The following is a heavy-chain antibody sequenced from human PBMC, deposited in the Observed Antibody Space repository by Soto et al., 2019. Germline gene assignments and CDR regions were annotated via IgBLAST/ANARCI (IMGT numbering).Heavy chain of an antibody. Sequence: GASVKVSCKASGGTFSSYAISWVRQAPGQGLEWMGGIIPIFGTANYAQKFQGRVTITADESTSTAYMELSSLRSEDTAVYYCARDRGFLEWSPEFECWGQGTLVTVSS. D-gene: IGHD3-3*01. CDR2: IIPIFGTA. CDR3: ARDRGFLEWSPEFEC. J-gene: IGHJ4*02. CDR1: GGTFSSYA. V-gene: IGHV1-69*13.